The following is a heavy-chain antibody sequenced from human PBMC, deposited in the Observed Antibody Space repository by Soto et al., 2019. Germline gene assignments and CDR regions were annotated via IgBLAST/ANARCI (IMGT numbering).Heavy chain of an antibody. CDR1: GGSISSGGYY. CDR2: IYYSGST. Sequence: PSETLSLTCTVSGGSISSGGYYWSWIRQHPGKGLEWIGYIYYSGSTYYNPSLKSRVTTSVDTSKNQFSLKLSSVTAADTAVYYCARGTYYYDSSGYFDYWGQGTLVTVSS. J-gene: IGHJ4*02. CDR3: ARGTYYYDSSGYFDY. V-gene: IGHV4-31*03. D-gene: IGHD3-22*01.